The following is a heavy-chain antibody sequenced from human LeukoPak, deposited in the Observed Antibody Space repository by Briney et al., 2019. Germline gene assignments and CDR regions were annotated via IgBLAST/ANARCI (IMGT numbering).Heavy chain of an antibody. J-gene: IGHJ4*02. CDR2: ISTTSGNI. V-gene: IGHV3-21*04. CDR1: GFTFSSYS. CDR3: AKDPYSSGWISYFDY. D-gene: IGHD6-19*01. Sequence: GGSLRLSCAASGFTFSSYSMNWVRQAPGKGLEWVAAISTTSGNIYYADSVKGRFTISRDNAKNSLYLQMNSLRAEDTAVYYCAKDPYSSGWISYFDYWGQGTLVTVSS.